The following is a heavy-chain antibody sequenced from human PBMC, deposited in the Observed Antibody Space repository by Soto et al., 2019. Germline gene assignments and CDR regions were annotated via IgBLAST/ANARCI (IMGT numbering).Heavy chain of an antibody. D-gene: IGHD1-26*01. CDR2: ISGSGGST. CDR1: GFTFSRYA. CDR3: ARASYSETDY. Sequence: PGGSRRLSWAASGFTFSRYAMSWVRQAPGKGLEWLSAISGSGGSTYYADAVNGRFTISRDNSKNTLYLQMNSLRAEDTAVYYCARASYSETDYWGQGTLVTVSS. V-gene: IGHV3-23*01. J-gene: IGHJ4*02.